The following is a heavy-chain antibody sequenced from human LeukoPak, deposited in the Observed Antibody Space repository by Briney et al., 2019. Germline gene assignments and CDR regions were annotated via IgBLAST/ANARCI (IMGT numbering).Heavy chain of an antibody. CDR3: ARGRVNYGY. CDR2: MNPNSGNT. Sequence: ASVKVSCKTSGDSFTSYDINWVRQATGQGLEWMGWMNPNSGNTGYAQKFQGRVTMTRNTSISTGYMELSSLRSEDTAVYYCARGRVNYGYWGEGTLVTVSS. CDR1: GDSFTSYD. J-gene: IGHJ4*02. V-gene: IGHV1-8*01. D-gene: IGHD4-11*01.